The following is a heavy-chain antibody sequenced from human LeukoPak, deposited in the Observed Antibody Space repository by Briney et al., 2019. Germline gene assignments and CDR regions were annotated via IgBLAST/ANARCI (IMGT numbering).Heavy chain of an antibody. J-gene: IGHJ5*02. V-gene: IGHV3-74*01. Sequence: GGSLRLSCAASGFTFSSYWMHWVRQAPGKGLVWVSRINSDGSNTYYADSVKGRFSISRDNAKNTLYLQMNSLRAEDTAVYYCARGYGDWFGPWGQGTLVTVSS. CDR3: ARGYGDWFGP. CDR2: INSDGSNT. D-gene: IGHD3-10*01. CDR1: GFTFSSYW.